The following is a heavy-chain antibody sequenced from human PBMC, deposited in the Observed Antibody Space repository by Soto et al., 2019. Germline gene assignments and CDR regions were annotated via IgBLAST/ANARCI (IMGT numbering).Heavy chain of an antibody. CDR2: IDYIGRA. CDR3: AREVNSSAACDAFDI. CDR1: GGSISGDNYF. J-gene: IGHJ3*02. D-gene: IGHD1-20*01. Sequence: QVQLQESGPGLVTPSQTLSLTCTVSGGSISGDNYFWSWIRQHPGKGLEWIVYIDYIGRAYYNPSLKSRVTTSVDTSKNQSSLRLSSVTVVDTATYYCAREVNSSAACDAFDIWGQGTVVAVAS. V-gene: IGHV4-31*03.